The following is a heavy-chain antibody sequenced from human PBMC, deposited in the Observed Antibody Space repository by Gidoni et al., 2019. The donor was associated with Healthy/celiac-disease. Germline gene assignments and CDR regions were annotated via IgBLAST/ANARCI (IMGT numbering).Heavy chain of an antibody. Sequence: QVQLVESGRGVVQPGRSLRLSCAASGFTSSTHAIHWVRLAPGKGLEWVAVISYDGSNKYNADSVKGRFTNSRDNSKNTLYLQMNSLRAEDTAVYYCARAPAASYCSGGSCYSHYYGMDVWGQGTTVTVSS. CDR1: GFTSSTHA. CDR2: ISYDGSNK. J-gene: IGHJ6*02. V-gene: IGHV3-30*04. CDR3: ARAPAASYCSGGSCYSHYYGMDV. D-gene: IGHD2-15*01.